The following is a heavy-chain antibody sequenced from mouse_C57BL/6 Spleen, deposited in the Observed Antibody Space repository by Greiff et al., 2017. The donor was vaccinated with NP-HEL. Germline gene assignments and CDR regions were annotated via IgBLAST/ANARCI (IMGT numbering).Heavy chain of an antibody. V-gene: IGHV1-81*01. Sequence: VQLQQSGAELARPGASVKLSCKASGYTFTSYGISWVKQRTGQGLEWIGEIYPRSGNTYYNEKFKGKATLTADKSSSTAYMELRSLTSEDSAVYCCARRGLYYYGSINYFDYWGQGTTLTVSS. J-gene: IGHJ2*01. CDR1: GYTFTSYG. CDR3: ARRGLYYYGSINYFDY. CDR2: IYPRSGNT. D-gene: IGHD1-1*01.